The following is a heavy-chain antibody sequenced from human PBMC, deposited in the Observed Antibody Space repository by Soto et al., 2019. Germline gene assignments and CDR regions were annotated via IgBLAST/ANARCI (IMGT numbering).Heavy chain of an antibody. J-gene: IGHJ6*02. CDR1: GFTFTSSA. CDR2: IAVGSGYT. D-gene: IGHD3-3*01. V-gene: IGHV1-58*01. CDR3: ARDREWLMDYYYGMDV. Sequence: ASVKVSCKASGFTFTSSAFQWVRQARGQRLEWIGWIAVGSGYTNYAQRFQDRVTLTRDMSTATTYMELSRLTSEDTAVYYCARDREWLMDYYYGMDVWGQGTTVTVSS.